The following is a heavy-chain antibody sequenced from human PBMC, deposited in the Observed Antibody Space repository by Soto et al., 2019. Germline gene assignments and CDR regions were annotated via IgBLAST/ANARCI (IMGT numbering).Heavy chain of an antibody. CDR1: GFTFSSYG. CDR2: ISYDGSNK. Sequence: GGSLRLSCAASGFTFSSYGMHWVRQAPGKGLEWVAVISYDGSNKYYADSVKGRFTISRDNSKNTLYLQMNSLRAEDTAVYYCAKDGGYCSSTSCPADYYYYYYMDVWGKGTTVTVSS. D-gene: IGHD2-2*01. J-gene: IGHJ6*03. CDR3: AKDGGYCSSTSCPADYYYYYYMDV. V-gene: IGHV3-30*18.